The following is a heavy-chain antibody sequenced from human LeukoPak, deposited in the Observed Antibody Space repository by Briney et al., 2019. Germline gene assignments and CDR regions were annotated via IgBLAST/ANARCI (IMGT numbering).Heavy chain of an antibody. CDR3: VRETWYYFDY. Sequence: PGGSLRLSCAASGFTFRESYMSWVRQAPGEGLQWISYTNGAGDSIYYADSVRGRFTMSRDNAKNSLYLQMNSLRADDTAVYYCVRETWYYFDYWGQGTLVTVSS. CDR1: GFTFRESY. D-gene: IGHD2-8*02. V-gene: IGHV3-11*04. J-gene: IGHJ4*02. CDR2: TNGAGDSI.